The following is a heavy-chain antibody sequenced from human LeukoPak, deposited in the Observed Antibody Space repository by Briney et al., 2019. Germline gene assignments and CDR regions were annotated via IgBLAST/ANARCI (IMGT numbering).Heavy chain of an antibody. Sequence: PGGSLRLSCAASGFTFSSYAMSWVRQAPGKGLEWVSAISGSGGSTYYAESVKGRVTNSRDNSKNTLYVQMNSRRCDDTAVYYCAKVGTTYYYDSSGYYVRPPTEYYFDYWGQGTLVTVSS. CDR1: GFTFSSYA. D-gene: IGHD3-22*01. J-gene: IGHJ4*02. CDR3: AKVGTTYYYDSSGYYVRPPTEYYFDY. V-gene: IGHV3-23*01. CDR2: ISGSGGST.